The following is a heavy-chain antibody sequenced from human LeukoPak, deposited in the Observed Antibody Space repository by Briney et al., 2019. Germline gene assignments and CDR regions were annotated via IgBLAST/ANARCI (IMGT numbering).Heavy chain of an antibody. Sequence: GGSLRLSCAASGFTFSSYATSWVRQAPGKGLEWVSDISGSGGSTYYADSVKGRFTISRDNSKNTLYLQMNSLRAEDTAVYYCAKVLGNSLVAVLVDYWGQGTLVTVSS. CDR3: AKVLGNSLVAVLVDY. CDR1: GFTFSSYA. CDR2: ISGSGGST. V-gene: IGHV3-23*01. D-gene: IGHD2-15*01. J-gene: IGHJ4*02.